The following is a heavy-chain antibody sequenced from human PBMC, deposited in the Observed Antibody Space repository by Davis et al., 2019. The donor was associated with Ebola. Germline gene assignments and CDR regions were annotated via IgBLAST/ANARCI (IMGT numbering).Heavy chain of an antibody. CDR3: AKTEWIAVAGPVNY. V-gene: IGHV3-23*01. Sequence: GGSLRLSCADSAITFISYAMSWVRQAPGKGLEWVSTISVSGGSTYYAGSVRGRFTISRDNSKNTLYLQMTSLRAEDTAVYYCAKTEWIAVAGPVNYWGQGTLVTVSS. CDR2: ISVSGGST. CDR1: AITFISYA. J-gene: IGHJ4*02. D-gene: IGHD6-13*01.